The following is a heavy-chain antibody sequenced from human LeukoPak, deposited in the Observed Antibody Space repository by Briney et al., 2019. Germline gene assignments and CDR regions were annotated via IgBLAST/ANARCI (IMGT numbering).Heavy chain of an antibody. CDR3: ATGGDYYDSSGANTDY. CDR1: GGTFSSYA. CDR2: IIPILGIA. J-gene: IGHJ4*02. Sequence: SVKVSCKASGGTFSSYAISWVRQAPGQGLEWMGRIIPILGIANYAQKFQGRVTITADKSTSTAYMELSSLRSEDTAVYYCATGGDYYDSSGANTDYWGQGALVTVSS. V-gene: IGHV1-69*04. D-gene: IGHD3-22*01.